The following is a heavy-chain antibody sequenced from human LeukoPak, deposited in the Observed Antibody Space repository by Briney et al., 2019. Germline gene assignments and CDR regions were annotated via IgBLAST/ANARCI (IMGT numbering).Heavy chain of an antibody. CDR1: GFTFSSYA. J-gene: IGHJ4*02. Sequence: GGSLRLSCAASGFTFSSYAMHWVRQAPGKGLEWVAIISYDGSNKYYADSVKGRFTVSRDNSKDTLYLQMSSLRVEDTAVYYCARDGPRRYTYGPPEYWGQGTLVTVSS. CDR3: ARDGPRRYTYGPPEY. V-gene: IGHV3-30-3*01. D-gene: IGHD5-18*01. CDR2: ISYDGSNK.